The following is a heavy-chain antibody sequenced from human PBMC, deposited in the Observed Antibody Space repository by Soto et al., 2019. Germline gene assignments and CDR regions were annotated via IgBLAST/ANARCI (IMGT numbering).Heavy chain of an antibody. CDR1: GGSISSSSYY. J-gene: IGHJ5*02. CDR2: IYYSGST. Sequence: SETLSLTCTVSGGSISSSSYYWGWIRQPPGKGLEWIGSIYYSGSTYYNPSLKSRVTISVDTSKNQFSLKLSSVTAADTAVYYCARHSGFVEWVEPNNNWFAPSGQGTLVTVSS. D-gene: IGHD3-3*01. CDR3: ARHSGFVEWVEPNNNWFAP. V-gene: IGHV4-39*01.